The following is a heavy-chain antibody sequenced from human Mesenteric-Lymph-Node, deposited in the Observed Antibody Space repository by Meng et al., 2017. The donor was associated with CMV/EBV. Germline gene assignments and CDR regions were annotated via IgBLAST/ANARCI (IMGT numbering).Heavy chain of an antibody. D-gene: IGHD2-2*01. J-gene: IGHJ4*02. CDR1: GYTFTDYH. Sequence: KTSGYTFTDYHLHWVRQAPGQGLEWMGRINPHNGDTYSAVKFQGRVTMTRDTSISTAYMYLSGLISDDTAIYYCARDCSTTSCHDYWGQGTLVTVSS. CDR2: INPHNGDT. CDR3: ARDCSTTSCHDY. V-gene: IGHV1-2*06.